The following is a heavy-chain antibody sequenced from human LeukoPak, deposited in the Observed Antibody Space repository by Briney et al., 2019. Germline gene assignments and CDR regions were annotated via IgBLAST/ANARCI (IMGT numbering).Heavy chain of an antibody. Sequence: GGSLRLSCAASGFTVSSNYMSWVRQAPGKGLEWVSVIYSGGSTYYADSVKGRFTISRDNSKNTLYLQMNSLRAEDTAVYYCAREQYYSDSSGYTTLFDYWGQGTLVTVSS. CDR1: GFTVSSNY. CDR2: IYSGGST. J-gene: IGHJ4*02. V-gene: IGHV3-53*01. D-gene: IGHD3-22*01. CDR3: AREQYYSDSSGYTTLFDY.